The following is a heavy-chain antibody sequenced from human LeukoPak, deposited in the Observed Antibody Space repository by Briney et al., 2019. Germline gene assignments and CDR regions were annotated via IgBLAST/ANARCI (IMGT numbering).Heavy chain of an antibody. Sequence: GGSLRLSCAASGFTFDDYAMHWVRQAPGKGLEWVSGISWNSGSIGYADSVKGRFTISRDNAKNSLYLQMNSLRAEDTALYYCAKGWLARLAGWFDPWGQGTLVTVSS. D-gene: IGHD6-19*01. CDR1: GFTFDDYA. J-gene: IGHJ5*02. CDR2: ISWNSGSI. V-gene: IGHV3-9*01. CDR3: AKGWLARLAGWFDP.